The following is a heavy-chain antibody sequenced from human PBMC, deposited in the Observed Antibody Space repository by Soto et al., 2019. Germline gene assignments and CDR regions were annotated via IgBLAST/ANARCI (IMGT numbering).Heavy chain of an antibody. Sequence: QLQLQESGPGLVKPSETLSLTCTVSGGSISSSSYYWGWIRQPPGKGLEWIGSIYYSGSTYYNPSLKSRVTISVDTSKNQFSLKLSSVTAADTAVYYCARKTDYDILTGYLEKAFDIWGQGTMVTVSS. CDR3: ARKTDYDILTGYLEKAFDI. V-gene: IGHV4-39*01. D-gene: IGHD3-9*01. J-gene: IGHJ3*02. CDR2: IYYSGST. CDR1: GGSISSSSYY.